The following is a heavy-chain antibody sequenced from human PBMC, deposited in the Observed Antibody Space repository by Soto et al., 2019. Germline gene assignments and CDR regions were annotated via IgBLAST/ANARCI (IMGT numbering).Heavy chain of an antibody. V-gene: IGHV3-21*01. CDR2: ISSSSNYI. CDR1: GFPFSIYA. D-gene: IGHD6-19*01. J-gene: IGHJ3*02. Sequence: PGGSLRLSCAASGFPFSIYAMNWVRQAPGKGLEWVSSISSSSNYINYADSLKGRFTISRDNAKNSLYLQLNSLRAEDTAVYYCARTSSDYSSGWYPLEELNNDPFDIWGQGTMVTVSS. CDR3: ARTSSDYSSGWYPLEELNNDPFDI.